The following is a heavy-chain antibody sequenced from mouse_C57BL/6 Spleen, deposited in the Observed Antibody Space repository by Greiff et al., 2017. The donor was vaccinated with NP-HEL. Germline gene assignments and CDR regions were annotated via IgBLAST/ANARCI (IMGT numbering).Heavy chain of an antibody. V-gene: IGHV1-22*01. CDR2: INPNNGGT. Sequence: EVMLVESGPELVKPGASVKMSCKASGYTFTDYNMHWVKQSHGKSLEWIGYINPNNGGTSYNQKFKGKATLTVNKSSSTAYMELRSLTSEDSAVYYCARTSFYYGSSLHAMDYWGQGTSVTVSS. CDR1: GYTFTDYN. CDR3: ARTSFYYGSSLHAMDY. D-gene: IGHD1-1*01. J-gene: IGHJ4*01.